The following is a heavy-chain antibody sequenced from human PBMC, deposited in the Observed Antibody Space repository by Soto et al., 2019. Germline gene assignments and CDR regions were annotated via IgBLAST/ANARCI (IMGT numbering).Heavy chain of an antibody. Sequence: SVKVSCKASGGTFSSYAISWVRQAPGQGLEWMGGIIPIFGTANYAQKFQGRVTITADESTSTAYMELSSLRSEGTAVYYCAIRYCSSTSCSPVDFDYWGQGTLVTVSS. CDR1: GGTFSSYA. V-gene: IGHV1-69*13. CDR2: IIPIFGTA. D-gene: IGHD2-2*01. CDR3: AIRYCSSTSCSPVDFDY. J-gene: IGHJ4*02.